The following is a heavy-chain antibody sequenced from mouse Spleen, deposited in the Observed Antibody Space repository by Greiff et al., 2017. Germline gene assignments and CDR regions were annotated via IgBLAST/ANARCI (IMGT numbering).Heavy chain of an antibody. V-gene: IGHV1-15*01. D-gene: IGHD1-1*01. Sequence: VQLQQSGAELVRPGASVTLSCKASGYTFTDYEMHWVKQTPVHGLEWIGAIDPETGGTAYNQKFKGKAILTADKSSSTAYMELRSLTSEDSAVYYCTRVTTVVGYFDYWGQGTTLTVSS. CDR1: GYTFTDYE. CDR2: IDPETGGT. J-gene: IGHJ2*01. CDR3: TRVTTVVGYFDY.